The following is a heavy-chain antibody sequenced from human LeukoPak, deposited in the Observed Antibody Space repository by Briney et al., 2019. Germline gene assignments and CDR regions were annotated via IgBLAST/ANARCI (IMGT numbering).Heavy chain of an antibody. D-gene: IGHD3-22*01. CDR1: GGSISSYY. V-gene: IGHV4-59*01. CDR2: IYYSGST. Sequence: PSETLSFTCTVSGGSISSYYWIWIRQPPAKVLESIRYIYYSGSTNYNPSLKSRVTISVDTSKNQFSLKLSSVTAADTAVYYCARDADYYDSSGYYDYWGQGTLVTVSS. J-gene: IGHJ4*02. CDR3: ARDADYYDSSGYYDY.